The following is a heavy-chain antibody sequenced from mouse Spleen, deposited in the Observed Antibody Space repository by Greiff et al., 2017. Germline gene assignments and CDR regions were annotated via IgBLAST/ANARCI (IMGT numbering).Heavy chain of an antibody. D-gene: IGHD4-1*01. Sequence: VQLQQSGAELAKPGASVKMSCKASGYTFTSYWMHWVKQRPGQGLEWIGYINPSTGYTEYNQKFKDKATLTADKSSSTAYMQLSSLTSEDSAVYYCARQRLTGSFAYWGQGTLVTVSA. CDR2: INPSTGYT. CDR3: ARQRLTGSFAY. CDR1: GYTFTSYW. V-gene: IGHV1-7*01. J-gene: IGHJ3*01.